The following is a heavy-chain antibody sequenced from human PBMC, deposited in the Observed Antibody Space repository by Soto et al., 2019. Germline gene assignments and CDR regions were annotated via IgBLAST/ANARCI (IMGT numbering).Heavy chain of an antibody. J-gene: IGHJ5*02. Sequence: PSETLSLTCTVSGGSISSYYWSWIRQPPGKGLEWIGYIYYSGSTNYNPSLKSRVTISVDTSKNQFSLKLSSVTAADTAVYYCARDLWGNYYGPGSYYKRGAWFDPWGQGTLVTVSS. CDR2: IYYSGST. CDR1: GGSISSYY. V-gene: IGHV4-59*01. CDR3: ARDLWGNYYGPGSYYKRGAWFDP. D-gene: IGHD3-10*01.